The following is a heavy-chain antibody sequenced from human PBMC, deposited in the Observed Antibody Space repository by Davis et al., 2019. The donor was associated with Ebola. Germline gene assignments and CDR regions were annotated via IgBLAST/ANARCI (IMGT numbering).Heavy chain of an antibody. V-gene: IGHV5-51*01. Sequence: GESLKISCEGSGYSFTNYWIGWVRQMPGKGLEWMGMIYPGDSDTKSSPSFQGQVTISADKSITTAYLQWSSLKASDTAIYYCARGTNGYNPGGYFDSWGQGTLVTVSS. J-gene: IGHJ4*02. CDR2: IYPGDSDT. CDR1: GYSFTNYW. D-gene: IGHD5-24*01. CDR3: ARGTNGYNPGGYFDS.